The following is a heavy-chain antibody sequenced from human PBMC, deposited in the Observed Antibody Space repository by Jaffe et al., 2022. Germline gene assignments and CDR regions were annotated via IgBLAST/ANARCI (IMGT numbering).Heavy chain of an antibody. CDR3: ASVTYNWNEKYPNDAFDI. V-gene: IGHV4-61*02. Sequence: QVQLQESGPGLVKPSQTLSLTCTVSGGSISSGSYYWSWIRQPAGKGLEWIGRIYTSGSTNYNPSLKSRVTISVDTSKNQFSLKLSSVTAADTAVYYCASVTYNWNEKYPNDAFDIWGQGTMVTVSS. CDR2: IYTSGST. D-gene: IGHD1-20*01. J-gene: IGHJ3*02. CDR1: GGSISSGSYY.